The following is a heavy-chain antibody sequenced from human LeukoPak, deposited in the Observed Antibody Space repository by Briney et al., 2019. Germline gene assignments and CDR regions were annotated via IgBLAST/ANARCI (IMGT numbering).Heavy chain of an antibody. CDR3: AKGAPSSSSIFDF. CDR1: EFTFGHNA. D-gene: IGHD6-6*01. V-gene: IGHV3-23*01. Sequence: GRSLRVSCVASEFTFGHNAMAWVRQAPGKRLEWVSALSGSGGDTFYADSVKGRFTISRDNSKNTLYLQLSSLRPDDTAVYYCAKGAPSSSSIFDFWGPGTLVTVSS. J-gene: IGHJ4*02. CDR2: LSGSGGDT.